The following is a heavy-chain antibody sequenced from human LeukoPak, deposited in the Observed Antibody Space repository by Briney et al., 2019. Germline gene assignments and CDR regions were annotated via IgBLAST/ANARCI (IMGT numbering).Heavy chain of an antibody. CDR2: IYYSGST. D-gene: IGHD3-10*01. CDR1: GGSISSGSYY. V-gene: IGHV4-61*01. CDR3: ARAKRIPPITYGAGSYYKLCYFDY. J-gene: IGHJ4*01. Sequence: SETLSLTCTVSGGSISSGSYYWSWIRQPPGKGLEWIGYIYYSGSTNYNPSLKSRVTISVDTSKNQFSLKLSSVTAADTAVYYCARAKRIPPITYGAGSYYKLCYFDYWGHVTLGPVAS.